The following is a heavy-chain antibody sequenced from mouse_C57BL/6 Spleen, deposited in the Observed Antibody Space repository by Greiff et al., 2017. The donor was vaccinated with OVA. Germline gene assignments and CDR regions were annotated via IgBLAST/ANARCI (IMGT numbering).Heavy chain of an antibody. CDR3: ARQDYYSNAYAMDY. V-gene: IGHV1-75*01. D-gene: IGHD2-5*01. Sequence: VQLQESGPELVKPGASVKISCKASGYTFTDYYINWVKQRPGQGLEWIGLIFPGSGRTYYNEKFKGKATRTVDKSSSTAYMLLSSLTSEDSAVYFCARQDYYSNAYAMDYWGQGTSVTVSS. J-gene: IGHJ4*01. CDR2: IFPGSGRT. CDR1: GYTFTDYY.